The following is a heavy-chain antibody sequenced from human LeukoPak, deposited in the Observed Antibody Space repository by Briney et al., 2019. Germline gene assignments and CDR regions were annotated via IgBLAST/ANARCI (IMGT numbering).Heavy chain of an antibody. V-gene: IGHV3-7*03. CDR1: GLTFSSSW. Sequence: GGSLRLSCAVSGLTFSSSWMDWVRQAPGKGLEWVAHIKEDGSGEYYVDSVKGRFTISIDNAKKSMYLQMNSLRVEDTAIYYCVSSSGWIFDHWGQGTLVTVSS. D-gene: IGHD6-19*01. CDR2: IKEDGSGE. CDR3: VSSSGWIFDH. J-gene: IGHJ4*02.